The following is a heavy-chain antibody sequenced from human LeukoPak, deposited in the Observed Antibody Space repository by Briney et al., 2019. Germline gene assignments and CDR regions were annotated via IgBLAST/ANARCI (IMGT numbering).Heavy chain of an antibody. V-gene: IGHV1-8*02. D-gene: IGHD6-13*01. CDR1: GGTFSSYA. J-gene: IGHJ6*03. CDR3: ARVNSSSWYAGYYYYYYMDV. CDR2: MNPNSGNT. Sequence: ASVKVSCKPSGGTFSSYAISWVRQAPGQGLEWMGWMNPNSGNTGYAQKFQGRVTMTRNTSISTAYMELSSLRSEDTAVYYCARVNSSSWYAGYYYYYYMDVWGKETTVTISS.